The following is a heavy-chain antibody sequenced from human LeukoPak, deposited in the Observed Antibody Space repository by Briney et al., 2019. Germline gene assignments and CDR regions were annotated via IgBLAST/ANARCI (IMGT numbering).Heavy chain of an antibody. Sequence: NASETLSLTCTVSGGSISSGSYYWSWIRQPAGKGLEWIGRIYTSGSTNYNPSLKSRVTMSVDTSNNQFSLRLSSVTAADTAVYYCGRERSSGYWDYWGQGTLVTVSS. CDR2: IYTSGST. V-gene: IGHV4-61*02. J-gene: IGHJ4*02. D-gene: IGHD3-22*01. CDR3: GRERSSGYWDY. CDR1: GGSISSGSYY.